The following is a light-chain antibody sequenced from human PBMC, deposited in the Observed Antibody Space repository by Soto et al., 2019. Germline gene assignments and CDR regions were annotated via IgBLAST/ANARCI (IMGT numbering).Light chain of an antibody. CDR1: QTISNW. CDR2: DAS. J-gene: IGKJ1*01. V-gene: IGKV1-5*01. Sequence: DIQMTQSPSTLSASVGDRVTITCRASQTISNWLAWYQQKPGKAPNLLIYDASSLESGVPSRFSGSGSGSEFTLTISGLQPDDFATYYCQQYNSYPPFGQGTKVDIK. CDR3: QQYNSYPP.